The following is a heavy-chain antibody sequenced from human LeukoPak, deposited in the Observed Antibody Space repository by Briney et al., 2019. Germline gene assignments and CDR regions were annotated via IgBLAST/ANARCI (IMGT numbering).Heavy chain of an antibody. CDR2: INPNSGGT. CDR3: ARVAYDFWSGYRLDY. D-gene: IGHD3-3*01. CDR1: GYTFTGYY. Sequence: GASVKVSCKASGYTFTGYYMHWVRQAPGQGLEWMGWINPNSGGTNYAQKFQGRVTMTRDTSISTAYMELSRLRSDDTAVYYCARVAYDFWSGYRLDYWGQGTLVTVSS. V-gene: IGHV1-2*02. J-gene: IGHJ4*02.